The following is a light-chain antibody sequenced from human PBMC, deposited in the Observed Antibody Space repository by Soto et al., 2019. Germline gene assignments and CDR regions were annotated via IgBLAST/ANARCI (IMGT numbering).Light chain of an antibody. V-gene: IGLV2-14*01. CDR1: SSDVGGYNY. CDR3: SSYASGSTLFV. Sequence: QSALTQPASVSGSPGQSITISCTGTSSDVGGYNYVSWYQQHPGKAPKLLIYEVTDRPSGISNRFSGSKSGNTASLTISGLQDEDEADYYCSSYASGSTLFVFGTGTKVTVL. CDR2: EVT. J-gene: IGLJ1*01.